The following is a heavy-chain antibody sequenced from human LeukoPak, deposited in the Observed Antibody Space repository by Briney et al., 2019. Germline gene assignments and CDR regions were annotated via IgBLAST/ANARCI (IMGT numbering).Heavy chain of an antibody. CDR1: GSTFSSYG. J-gene: IGHJ2*01. CDR3: AKEAPPNWGLVLGYFDL. Sequence: QSGRSLRLSCAASGSTFSSYGMHWVRQAPGKGLEWVAVISYDGSNKYYADSVKGRFTISRDNSKNTLYLQMNSLRAEDTAVYYCAKEAPPNWGLVLGYFDLWGRGTLVTVSS. D-gene: IGHD7-27*01. V-gene: IGHV3-30*18. CDR2: ISYDGSNK.